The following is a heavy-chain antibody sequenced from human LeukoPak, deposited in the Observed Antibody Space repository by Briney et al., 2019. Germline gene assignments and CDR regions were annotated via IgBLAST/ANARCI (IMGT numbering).Heavy chain of an antibody. CDR2: FDPEDGET. CDR3: AALGYCSGGSCYYFDY. D-gene: IGHD2-15*01. Sequence: ASVTVSCTVSGYTLTELSMHWVRQAPGKGLEWMGGFDPEDGETIYAQKFQGRVTMTEDTSTDTAYMELSSLRSEDTAVYYCAALGYCSGGSCYYFDYWGQGTLVTVSS. J-gene: IGHJ4*02. CDR1: GYTLTELS. V-gene: IGHV1-24*01.